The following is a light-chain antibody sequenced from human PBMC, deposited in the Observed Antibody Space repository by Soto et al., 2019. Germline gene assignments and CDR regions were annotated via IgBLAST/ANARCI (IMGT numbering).Light chain of an antibody. J-gene: IGKJ2*01. CDR2: GAS. Sequence: IVLTQSPGTLSLSPGERATLSCGASRSVSDSYLAWYQQKPGQSPRLLIYGASRRATGIPDRFSAGGSGTDFTLTISRLEPEDFAVYYCQQYDSSPVTFGQGSKVEIK. V-gene: IGKV3-20*01. CDR1: RSVSDSY. CDR3: QQYDSSPVT.